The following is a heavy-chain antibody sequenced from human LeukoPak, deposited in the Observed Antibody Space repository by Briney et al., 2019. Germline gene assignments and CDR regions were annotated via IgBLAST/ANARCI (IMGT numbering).Heavy chain of an antibody. V-gene: IGHV3-11*04. J-gene: IGHJ4*02. CDR3: ARADCSSTSCYELDY. CDR1: GFTFSDYY. D-gene: IGHD2-2*01. Sequence: GGSLRLSCAGSGFTFSDYYMSWIRQAPGKGLEWVSYISSSDSTIYYTDSVKGRFTISRDNAKNSLYLQMDSLRADDTAVYYCARADCSSTSCYELDYWGQGTLVTVSS. CDR2: ISSSDSTI.